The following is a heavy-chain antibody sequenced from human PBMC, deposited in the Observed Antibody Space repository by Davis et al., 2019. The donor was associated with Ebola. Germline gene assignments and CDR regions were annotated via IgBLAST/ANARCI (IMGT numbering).Heavy chain of an antibody. CDR1: GFTFSSYS. Sequence: GESLKISCAASGFTFSSYSMNWVRQAPGKGLEWVSSIRSTTSYIYYADSVKGRFTISRDNAKNSLYLQMNSLRAEDTAVYYCARDATGSGYHSYWGQGTLVTVSS. J-gene: IGHJ4*02. CDR3: ARDATGSGYHSY. CDR2: IRSTTSYI. V-gene: IGHV3-21*01. D-gene: IGHD3-10*01.